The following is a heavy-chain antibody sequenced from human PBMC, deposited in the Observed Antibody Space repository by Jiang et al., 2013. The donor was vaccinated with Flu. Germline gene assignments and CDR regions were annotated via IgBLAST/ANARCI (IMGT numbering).Heavy chain of an antibody. CDR1: GFTFSSYA. Sequence: QLLESGGGLVQPGGSLRLSCAASGFTFSSYAMHWVRQAPGKGLEYVSAISSNGGSTYYANSVKGRFTISRDNSKNTLYLQMGSLRAEDMAVYYCASGIVGAPFDIWGQGTMVTVSS. CDR2: ISSNGGST. D-gene: IGHD1-26*01. V-gene: IGHV3-64*01. J-gene: IGHJ3*02. CDR3: ASGIVGAPFDI.